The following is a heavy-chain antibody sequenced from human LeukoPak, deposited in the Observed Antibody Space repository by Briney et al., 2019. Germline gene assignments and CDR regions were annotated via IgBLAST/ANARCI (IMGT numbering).Heavy chain of an antibody. Sequence: GGSLRLSCAASGFTFSSYGMHWVRQAPGKGPEWVAFIRYDGSYKYYADSVKGRFTISRDNSKNTLYLQMNSLRAEDTAVYYCAKAMTTVTTGYYYYMDVWGKGTTVTVSS. CDR2: IRYDGSYK. V-gene: IGHV3-30*02. D-gene: IGHD4-11*01. CDR1: GFTFSSYG. CDR3: AKAMTTVTTGYYYYMDV. J-gene: IGHJ6*03.